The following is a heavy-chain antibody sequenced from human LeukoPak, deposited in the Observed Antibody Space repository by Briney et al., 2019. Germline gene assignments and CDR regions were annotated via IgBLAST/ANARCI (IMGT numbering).Heavy chain of an antibody. CDR2: IYHSGST. CDR3: ARRSSGSGGDY. CDR1: GYSISSGYY. V-gene: IGHV4-38-2*01. D-gene: IGHD3-10*01. Sequence: SETLSLTCAVSGYSISSGYYWGWIRQPPGKGLEWIGSIYHSGSTYYNPSLKSRVTISVDTSKNQFSLKLSSVTAADTAGYYCARRSSGSGGDYWGQGTLVTVSS. J-gene: IGHJ4*02.